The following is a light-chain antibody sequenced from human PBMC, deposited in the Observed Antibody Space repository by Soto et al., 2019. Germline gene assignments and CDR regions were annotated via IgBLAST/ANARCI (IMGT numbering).Light chain of an antibody. CDR3: AAWDDSLNGPV. CDR1: SSNIGSHT. Sequence: QSVLTQPPSASGTPGQRVTISCSGSSSNIGSHTVNWYQQLPGTAPKLLIYSDNQRPSGVPGRFSGSKSGTSASLAISGLQSEDEADYSCAAWDDSLNGPVFGGGTKLTVL. J-gene: IGLJ2*01. CDR2: SDN. V-gene: IGLV1-44*01.